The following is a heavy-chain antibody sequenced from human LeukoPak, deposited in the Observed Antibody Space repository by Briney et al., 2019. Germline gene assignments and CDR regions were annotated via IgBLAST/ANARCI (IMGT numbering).Heavy chain of an antibody. CDR1: GFTFSGYG. Sequence: GGSLRLSCAASGFTFSGYGVTWVRLAPGKGLEWVSGISNSGGTSYYADSVKGRFTISRDNSKNTLSLQMNSLRAEDSAVYYCAKGSSRGNTNGYLFDYWGQGTLVTVSS. D-gene: IGHD2-8*01. J-gene: IGHJ4*02. CDR3: AKGSSRGNTNGYLFDY. V-gene: IGHV3-23*01. CDR2: ISNSGGTS.